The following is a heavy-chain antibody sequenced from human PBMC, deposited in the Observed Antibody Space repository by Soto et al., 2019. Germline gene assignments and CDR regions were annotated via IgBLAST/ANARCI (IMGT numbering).Heavy chain of an antibody. D-gene: IGHD3-16*01. CDR1: GGSISSGGYY. J-gene: IGHJ6*03. CDR3: ASIDLMRYYYMDV. CDR2: IYYSGST. V-gene: IGHV4-31*03. Sequence: TLSLTCTVSGGSISSGGYYFSWIRQHPGKGLEWIGYIYYSGSTYYNPSLKSRVTTSVDTSKNQFSLKLSSVTAADTAVYYCASIDLMRYYYMDVWGKGTTVTVSS.